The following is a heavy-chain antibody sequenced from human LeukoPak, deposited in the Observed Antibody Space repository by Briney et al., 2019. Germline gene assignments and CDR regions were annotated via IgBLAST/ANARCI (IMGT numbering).Heavy chain of an antibody. CDR2: ISGSGGST. D-gene: IGHD2-15*01. V-gene: IGHV3-23*01. Sequence: GGSLRLSCEASGFTFSGYAMSWVRQAPGKGLEWVSAISGSGGSTYYADFVKGRFTISRDNSKDTLYLQMNSLRAEDTAVYYCAKTPGGSSDYWGQGTLVTVSS. CDR1: GFTFSGYA. CDR3: AKTPGGSSDY. J-gene: IGHJ4*02.